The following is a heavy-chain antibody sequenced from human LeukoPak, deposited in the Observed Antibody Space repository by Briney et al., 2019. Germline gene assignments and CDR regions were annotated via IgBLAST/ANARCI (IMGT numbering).Heavy chain of an antibody. J-gene: IGHJ4*02. D-gene: IGHD6-19*01. CDR1: GFTFSSYE. Sequence: GGSLRLSCAASGFTFSSYEMNWVRQAPGKGLEWVSYISSSGSTIYYADSVKGRFTISRDNAKNSLYLQMNSLRADDTAVYYCATLIVGIAVVGADYWGQGTLVTVSS. CDR2: ISSSGSTI. CDR3: ATLIVGIAVVGADY. V-gene: IGHV3-48*03.